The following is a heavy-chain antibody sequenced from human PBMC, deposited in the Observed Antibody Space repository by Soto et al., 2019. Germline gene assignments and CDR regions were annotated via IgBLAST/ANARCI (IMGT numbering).Heavy chain of an antibody. D-gene: IGHD6-6*01. CDR3: ARGGIVARPFDY. CDR1: GFTFGDYY. J-gene: IGHJ4*02. Sequence: QVQLVGSGGGLVKPGGSLRLSCAASGFTFGDYYMTWIRQAPGKGLEWISYISSSATTMYYADSVKGRFTISRDNAKKSLYLQMNSLRAEDTAVYYCARGGIVARPFDYWGQGTLVTVSS. CDR2: ISSSATTM. V-gene: IGHV3-11*01.